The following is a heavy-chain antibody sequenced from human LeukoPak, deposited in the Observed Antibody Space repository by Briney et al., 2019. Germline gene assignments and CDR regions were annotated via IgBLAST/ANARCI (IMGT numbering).Heavy chain of an antibody. D-gene: IGHD3-3*01. CDR2: ISYDGSNK. Sequence: GGSLRLSCAASGFTFSSYAMHWVRQAPGKGLEWVAVISYDGSNKYYADSVKGRFTISRDNSKNTLYLQMNSLRAEDTAVYYCAKSGYYIKRYYYMDVWGKGTTVTVSS. CDR1: GFTFSSYA. J-gene: IGHJ6*03. CDR3: AKSGYYIKRYYYMDV. V-gene: IGHV3-30*04.